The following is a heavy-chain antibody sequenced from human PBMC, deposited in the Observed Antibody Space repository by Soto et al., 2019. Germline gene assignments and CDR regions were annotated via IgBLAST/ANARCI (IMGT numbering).Heavy chain of an antibody. CDR2: IYYGGTT. CDR3: ARSDPGIAVYYFDY. D-gene: IGHD6-19*01. J-gene: IGHJ4*02. Sequence: SETLSLTCTISGGSISGYYGSWIRQPPGKGLEWIGFIYYGGTTNYNPSLKSRVTISVDTSKNQFSLKLSSVTAADTAVYYCARSDPGIAVYYFDYWGQGTLVTVSS. CDR1: GGSISGYY. V-gene: IGHV4-59*12.